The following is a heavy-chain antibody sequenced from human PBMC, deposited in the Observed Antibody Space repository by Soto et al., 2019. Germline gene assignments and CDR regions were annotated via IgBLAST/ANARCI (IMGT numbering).Heavy chain of an antibody. J-gene: IGHJ4*02. Sequence: GGSLRLSCAASGFKFSNYAMSWVRQAPGKGLEWVSLISATGGGTYYADSVKGRFTISRDNSHNTLYLQVHSLTAEDTAVYYCAKDRRAGGNSAFYFDFWGQGAQVTVSS. CDR3: AKDRRAGGNSAFYFDF. V-gene: IGHV3-23*01. CDR2: ISATGGGT. D-gene: IGHD3-16*01. CDR1: GFKFSNYA.